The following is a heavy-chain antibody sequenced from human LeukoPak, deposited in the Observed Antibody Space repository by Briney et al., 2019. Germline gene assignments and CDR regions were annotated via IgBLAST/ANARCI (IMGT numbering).Heavy chain of an antibody. J-gene: IGHJ5*02. V-gene: IGHV3-33*08. D-gene: IGHD2-2*01. CDR3: ARMGGYCSSTSCYANWFDP. Sequence: GGSLRLSCAASGFTFRNYGMHWVRQAPGKGLEGVAVIWYDGSNKYYVDSVKGRFTISRDNSKNTLYLQINSLRVEDTAVYYCARMGGYCSSTSCYANWFDPWGQGTLVTVSS. CDR2: IWYDGSNK. CDR1: GFTFRNYG.